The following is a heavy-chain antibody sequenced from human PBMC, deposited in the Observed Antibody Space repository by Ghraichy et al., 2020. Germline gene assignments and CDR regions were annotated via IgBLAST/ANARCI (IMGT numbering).Heavy chain of an antibody. J-gene: IGHJ6*02. CDR3: ARGRYYYYGMDV. CDR2: IIPIFGTA. V-gene: IGHV1-69*05. Sequence: SVKVSCKASGGTFSSYAISWVRQAPGQGLEWMGGIIPIFGTANYAQKFQGRVTITTDESKSTAYMELSSLRSEDTAVYYCARGRYYYYGMDVWGQGTTVTVSS. CDR1: GGTFSSYA.